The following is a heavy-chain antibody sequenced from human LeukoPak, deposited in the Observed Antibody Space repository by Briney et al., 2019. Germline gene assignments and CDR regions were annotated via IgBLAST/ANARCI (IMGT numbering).Heavy chain of an antibody. Sequence: SQTLSLTCTVSGGSISSGGYYWGWIRQPPGKGLEWIGSIYYSGSTYHNPSLKSRVTISVDTSKNQFSLKLSSVTAADTAVYYCATPGLYGDQMDAFDIWGQGTMVTVSS. CDR1: GGSISSGGYY. CDR2: IYYSGST. D-gene: IGHD4-17*01. V-gene: IGHV4-39*01. J-gene: IGHJ3*02. CDR3: ATPGLYGDQMDAFDI.